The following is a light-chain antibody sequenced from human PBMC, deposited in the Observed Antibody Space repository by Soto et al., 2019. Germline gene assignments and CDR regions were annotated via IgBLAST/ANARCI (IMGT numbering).Light chain of an antibody. J-gene: IGKJ2*01. V-gene: IGKV3-11*01. CDR1: QSVSSY. CDR2: DAS. CDR3: QQRSNWPHHT. Sequence: EIVLTQSRATLSLSPGERATLSCRASQSVSSYLAWYQQKPGQSPRLLIYDASNRAPGIPARFTGSGSGTDFTLTISSLEPEDFEVYYCQQRSNWPHHTFRQGNKLEIK.